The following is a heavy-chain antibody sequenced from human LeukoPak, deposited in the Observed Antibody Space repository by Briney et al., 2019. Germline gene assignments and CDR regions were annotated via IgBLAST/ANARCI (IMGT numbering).Heavy chain of an antibody. Sequence: SETLSLTCAVYGGSFSGYYWSWIRQPPGKGLEWIGEINHSGSTNYNPSLKSRVTISVDTSKNQFSLKLSSVTAADTAVYYCARRITMVRGVISGMDVWGQGTTVTVSS. CDR3: ARRITMVRGVISGMDV. V-gene: IGHV4-34*01. CDR1: GGSFSGYY. CDR2: INHSGST. J-gene: IGHJ6*02. D-gene: IGHD3-10*01.